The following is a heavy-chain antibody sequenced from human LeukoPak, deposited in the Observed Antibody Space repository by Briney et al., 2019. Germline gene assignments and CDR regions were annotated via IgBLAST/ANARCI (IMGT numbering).Heavy chain of an antibody. CDR2: INEDGRTT. Sequence: PGGSLGLSCVASGFTFSSNWMHWVRQAPGKGLVWVSRINEDGRTTNYADSVKGRFTISRDNAKNSLYLQMNSLRAEDTAVYYCARDPSGDYYDSSGYQTIWGQGTLVTVSS. D-gene: IGHD3-22*01. CDR3: ARDPSGDYYDSSGYQTI. V-gene: IGHV3-74*01. CDR1: GFTFSSNW. J-gene: IGHJ4*02.